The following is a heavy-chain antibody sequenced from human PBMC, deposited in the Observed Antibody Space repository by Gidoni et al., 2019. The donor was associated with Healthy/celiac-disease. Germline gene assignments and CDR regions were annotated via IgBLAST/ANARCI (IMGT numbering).Heavy chain of an antibody. J-gene: IGHJ4*02. CDR1: GFTFDDYA. V-gene: IGHV3-9*01. D-gene: IGHD3-10*01. CDR2: ISWNSGSI. CDR3: AKDPRRFGEDLLYYFDY. Sequence: SGFTFDDYAMHWVRQAPGKGLEWVSGISWNSGSIGDADPVKGRFTISRDNAKNSLYLQKNSLRAEDTALYYCAKDPRRFGEDLLYYFDYWGQGTLVTVSS.